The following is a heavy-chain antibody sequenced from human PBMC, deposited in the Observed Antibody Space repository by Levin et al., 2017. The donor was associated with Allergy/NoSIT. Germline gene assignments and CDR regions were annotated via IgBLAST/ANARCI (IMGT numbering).Heavy chain of an antibody. CDR1: GGTFSSYA. V-gene: IGHV1-69*13. Sequence: EASVKVSCKASGGTFSSYAISWVRQAPGQGLEWMGGIIPIFGTANYAQKFQGRVTITADESTSTAYMELSSLRSEDTAVYYCARDPILQALYYYYGMDVWGQGTTVTVSS. D-gene: IGHD4-11*01. CDR2: IIPIFGTA. CDR3: ARDPILQALYYYYGMDV. J-gene: IGHJ6*02.